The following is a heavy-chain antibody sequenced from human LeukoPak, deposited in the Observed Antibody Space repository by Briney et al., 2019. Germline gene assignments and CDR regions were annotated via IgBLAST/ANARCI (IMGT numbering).Heavy chain of an antibody. CDR3: AREATVTIRMYYFDY. CDR1: GFTFRSYE. J-gene: IGHJ4*02. V-gene: IGHV3-48*03. CDR2: ISSSGSTI. Sequence: GGSLRLSCAASGFTFRSYEMNWVRQAPGKGLEWVSHISSSGSTIYYADSVKGRFTISRDNAKNSLYLQMNSLRAEDTAVYYCAREATVTIRMYYFDYWGQGTLVTVSS. D-gene: IGHD4-17*01.